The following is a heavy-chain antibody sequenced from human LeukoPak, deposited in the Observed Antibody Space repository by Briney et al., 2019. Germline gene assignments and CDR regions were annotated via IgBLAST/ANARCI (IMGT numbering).Heavy chain of an antibody. Sequence: SETLSLTCAASGVSLSSSEWWIWVRQPPGQGLEWIGEIHRDGRTRYNPSLKSRVTMSMDYSKNQFSLSVTSVTAADTAIYYCGKTDIYFNPIDYWGPGSLVTVSS. D-gene: IGHD3-9*01. CDR1: GVSLSSSEW. J-gene: IGHJ4*02. CDR3: GKTDIYFNPIDY. CDR2: IHRDGRT. V-gene: IGHV4-4*02.